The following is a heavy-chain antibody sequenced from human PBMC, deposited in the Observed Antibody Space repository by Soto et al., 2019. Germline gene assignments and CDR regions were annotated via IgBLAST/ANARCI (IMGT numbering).Heavy chain of an antibody. CDR1: GFTFSSYG. CDR3: AKRLQGYSSGWYGMDV. J-gene: IGHJ6*02. D-gene: IGHD6-19*01. CDR2: ISYDGSNK. V-gene: IGHV3-30*18. Sequence: QVQLVESGGGVVQPGRSLRLSCAASGFTFSSYGMHWVRQAPGKGLEWVAVISYDGSNKYYADSVKGRFTISRDNXKXXLYLQMNSLRAEDTAVYYCAKRLQGYSSGWYGMDVWGQGTTVTVSS.